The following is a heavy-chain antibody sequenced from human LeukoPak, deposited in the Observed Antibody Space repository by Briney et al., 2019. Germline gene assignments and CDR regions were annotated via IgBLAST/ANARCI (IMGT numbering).Heavy chain of an antibody. CDR2: IIPILGTA. CDR3: ARGTGPAGVPAAMRGYYYYGMDV. CDR1: GGTFNSYA. Sequence: SVKVSCKASGGTFNSYATSWVRQAPGQGLEWMGRIIPILGTANYAQKFQGRVTITADKSTSTAYMELSSLRSEDTAVYYCARGTGPAGVPAAMRGYYYYGMDVWGQGTTVTVSS. D-gene: IGHD2-2*01. J-gene: IGHJ6*02. V-gene: IGHV1-69*04.